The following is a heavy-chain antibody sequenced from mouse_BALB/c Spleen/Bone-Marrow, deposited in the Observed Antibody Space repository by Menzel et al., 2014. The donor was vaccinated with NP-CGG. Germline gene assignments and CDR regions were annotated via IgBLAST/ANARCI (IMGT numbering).Heavy chain of an antibody. CDR1: GYSFTGYY. CDR2: VDPYNGAT. Sequence: VQLQQSGPELVKPGASVKLSCKASGYSFTGYYIHWVKQSHVKSLEWIGRVDPYNGATSYNQNFKDKASLTVDKSSSSAYMDLHSLTSEDSAVYYCARESLFTTGLYYAMDYWGQGTSVTVFS. V-gene: IGHV1-31*01. CDR3: ARESLFTTGLYYAMDY. D-gene: IGHD2-12*01. J-gene: IGHJ4*01.